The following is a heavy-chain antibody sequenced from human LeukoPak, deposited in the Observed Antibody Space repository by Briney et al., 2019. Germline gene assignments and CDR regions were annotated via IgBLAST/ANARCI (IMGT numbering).Heavy chain of an antibody. CDR1: GFTFSSYW. CDR2: IKQDGSEK. J-gene: IGHJ4*02. D-gene: IGHD3-10*01. V-gene: IGHV3-7*01. CDR3: AARGRFGELSDY. Sequence: GSLSLSCAASGFTFSSYWMSWVRQAPGKGLEWVANIKQDGSEKYYVDSVKGRFTISRDNAKNSLYLQMNSLRAEDTAVYYCAARGRFGELSDYWGQGTLVTVSS.